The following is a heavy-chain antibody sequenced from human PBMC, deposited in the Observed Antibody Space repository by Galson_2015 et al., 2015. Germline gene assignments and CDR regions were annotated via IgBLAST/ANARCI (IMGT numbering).Heavy chain of an antibody. D-gene: IGHD1-14*01. CDR2: VNTGTGDT. CDR3: ARKTKGEPRPLDY. J-gene: IGHJ4*02. Sequence: SVKVSCKASGYTFTNYAIHWVRQAPGQGLEWMGWVNTGTGDTRCSQRFQGRVTITRDTSANMAYMELNSLLSEDTAVYYCARKTKGEPRPLDYWGQGTLVTVSS. V-gene: IGHV1-3*04. CDR1: GYTFTNYA.